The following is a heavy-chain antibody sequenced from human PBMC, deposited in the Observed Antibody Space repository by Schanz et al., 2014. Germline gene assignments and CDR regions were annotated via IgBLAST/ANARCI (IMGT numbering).Heavy chain of an antibody. D-gene: IGHD3-3*01. CDR2: INTYNGDT. V-gene: IGHV1-18*04. Sequence: QVQLVQSGAEVKEPGASVKVSCKASGYTFTSNGITWVRQAPGQGLEWMGWINTYNGDTAYAQNMQGRVTMTTDSSTSTAYMELARLTSDDTAVYFCARDAFDFWSGREQLQHWGQGTLVTVSS. CDR1: GYTFTSNG. J-gene: IGHJ1*01. CDR3: ARDAFDFWSGREQLQH.